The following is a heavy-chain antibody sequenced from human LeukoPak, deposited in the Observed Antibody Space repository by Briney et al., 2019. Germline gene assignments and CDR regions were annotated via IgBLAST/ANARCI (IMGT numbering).Heavy chain of an antibody. CDR1: GDSVSSNS. J-gene: IGHJ3*02. D-gene: IGHD3/OR15-3a*01. Sequence: SQTLSLTCAIFGDSVSSNSWNWIRQAPSRGLEWLGRTYYKSKWFHDYAVSVESRIIINPDTSKNQFTLQLNSVTPEDTALYYCARDQPWTKGFDIWGQGTMVTVSS. V-gene: IGHV6-1*01. CDR2: TYYKSKWFH. CDR3: ARDQPWTKGFDI.